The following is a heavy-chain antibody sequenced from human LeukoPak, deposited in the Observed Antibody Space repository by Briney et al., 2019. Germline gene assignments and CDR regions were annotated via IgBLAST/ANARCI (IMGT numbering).Heavy chain of an antibody. D-gene: IGHD2-8*01. CDR2: INGGGGSP. Sequence: GGSLRLSCAASGFTFSSYGMYWVRQAPGKGLEWGSGINGGGGSPYYGDSAKGRFTISRDNSKSTLYLQMNSLRVEDMAVYYCAKAHVDANMGSSYFDYWGQGTLVIVSS. V-gene: IGHV3-23*01. J-gene: IGHJ4*02. CDR3: AKAHVDANMGSSYFDY. CDR1: GFTFSSYG.